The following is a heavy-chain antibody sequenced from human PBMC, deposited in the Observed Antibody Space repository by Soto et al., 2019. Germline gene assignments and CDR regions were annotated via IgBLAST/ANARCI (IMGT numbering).Heavy chain of an antibody. V-gene: IGHV3-21*01. CDR3: AREGGSSWYFDY. J-gene: IGHJ4*02. CDR1: GFTFSSYS. CDR2: ISSSSSYI. Sequence: GGSLRLSCAASGFTFSSYSRNWVRQAPGKGLEWVSSISSSSSYIYYADSVKGRFTISRDNAKNSLYLQMNSLRAEDTAVYYCAREGGSSWYFDYWGQGTLVTVSS. D-gene: IGHD6-13*01.